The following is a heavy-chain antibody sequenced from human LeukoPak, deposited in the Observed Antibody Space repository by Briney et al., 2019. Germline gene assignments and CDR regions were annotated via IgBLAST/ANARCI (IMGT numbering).Heavy chain of an antibody. D-gene: IGHD2-15*01. CDR2: ISGSGGST. CDR3: AKDMSCSGSSCYSGRNAFDI. V-gene: IGHV3-23*01. CDR1: GFTFSSYA. Sequence: PGGSLRLSCAASGFTFSSYAMSWVRQAPGKGLEWVSAISGSGGSTYYADSVKGRFTISRDNSKNTLYLQMNSLRAEDTAVYYCAKDMSCSGSSCYSGRNAFDIWGQGTMVTVSS. J-gene: IGHJ3*02.